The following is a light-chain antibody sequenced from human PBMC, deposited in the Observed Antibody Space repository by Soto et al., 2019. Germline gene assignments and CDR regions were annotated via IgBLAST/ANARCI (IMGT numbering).Light chain of an antibody. CDR2: EVS. V-gene: IGKV1-5*03. CDR3: QQYNIYST. Sequence: DIQMTQSPSTLPASVGDRVTITCRASQSISKWLAWYQQKPAKAPKLLISEVSRLERGVPSRFSGSGSGTEFTLTISSLQPDDFATYYCQQYNIYSTFGQGTKVEIK. J-gene: IGKJ1*01. CDR1: QSISKW.